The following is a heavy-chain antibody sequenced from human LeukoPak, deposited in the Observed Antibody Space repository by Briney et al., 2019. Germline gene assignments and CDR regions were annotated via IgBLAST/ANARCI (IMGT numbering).Heavy chain of an antibody. J-gene: IGHJ6*03. CDR3: ARVQLQHYCYYYMDV. Sequence: GGSLRLSCAASGFTFSSYSMNWVRQAPGKGLEWVSSISSSSSYIYYADSVKGRFTISRDNAKNSLYLQMNSLRAEDTAVYYCARVQLQHYCYYYMDVWGKGTTVTISS. CDR2: ISSSSSYI. CDR1: GFTFSSYS. V-gene: IGHV3-21*01. D-gene: IGHD2-2*01.